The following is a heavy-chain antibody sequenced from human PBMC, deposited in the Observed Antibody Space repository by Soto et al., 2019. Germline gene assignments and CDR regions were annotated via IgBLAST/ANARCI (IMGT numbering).Heavy chain of an antibody. CDR1: GGSISSGGYY. CDR3: ARGGLGYCSGGSCSSAELSRYYYGMDV. V-gene: IGHV4-31*03. D-gene: IGHD2-15*01. J-gene: IGHJ6*02. Sequence: QVQLQESGPGLVKPSQTLSLTCTVSGGSISSGGYYWSWIRQHPGKGLEWIGYIYYSGSTYYNPSLERRVTISVDTSTNQFSLKLRSVTAADTAVYYCARGGLGYCSGGSCSSAELSRYYYGMDVWGQGTTVTVSS. CDR2: IYYSGST.